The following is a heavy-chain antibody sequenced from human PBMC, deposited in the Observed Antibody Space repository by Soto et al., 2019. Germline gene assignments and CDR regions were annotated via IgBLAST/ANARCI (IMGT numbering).Heavy chain of an antibody. D-gene: IGHD6-13*01. V-gene: IGHV3-33*01. Sequence: QVQLVESGGGVVQPGRSLRLSCAASGFTFSSYGMHWVRQAPGKGLEWVAVIWYDGSNKYYADSVKGRFTISRDNSKNPLYLKRKSLRAEETGVYYCARDPAAGGGWGQGTLVTVSS. J-gene: IGHJ4*02. CDR3: ARDPAAGGG. CDR1: GFTFSSYG. CDR2: IWYDGSNK.